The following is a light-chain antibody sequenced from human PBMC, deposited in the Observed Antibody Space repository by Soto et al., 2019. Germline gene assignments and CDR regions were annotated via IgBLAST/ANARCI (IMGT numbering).Light chain of an antibody. CDR3: QQRSNWLFT. V-gene: IGKV3D-11*01. Sequence: EIVLTQSPATLSLSPGERATLSCRASQGVSSYLAWYQQKPGQAPRLLIYDASNRATGIPARFSGSGPGTDFTLTFSSLEPEDFAVYYCQQRSNWLFTFGPGTKVDIK. CDR1: QGVSSY. CDR2: DAS. J-gene: IGKJ3*01.